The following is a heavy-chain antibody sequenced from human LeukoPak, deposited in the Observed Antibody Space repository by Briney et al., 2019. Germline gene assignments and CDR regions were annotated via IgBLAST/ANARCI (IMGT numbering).Heavy chain of an antibody. CDR2: INPSGGST. D-gene: IGHD2-8*01. J-gene: IGHJ4*02. Sequence: ASVKVSCKASGYTFTSYYMHWVRQAPGQGLEWMGIINPSGGSTSYAQKFQGRVTRTRDTSTSTVYMELSSLRSEDTAVYYCARAPYCTNGVCYRGGDYFDYWGQGTLVTVSS. V-gene: IGHV1-46*01. CDR3: ARAPYCTNGVCYRGGDYFDY. CDR1: GYTFTSYY.